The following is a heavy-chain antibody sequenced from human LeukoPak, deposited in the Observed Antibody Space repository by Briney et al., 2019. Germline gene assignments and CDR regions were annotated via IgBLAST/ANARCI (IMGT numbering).Heavy chain of an antibody. CDR3: ARSGYYGSGSYSDY. Sequence: GGSLRLSCTASGLTFANTWLSWVRQAPGKGLEWVSGINWHGDRTGYADSVKGRFTISRDNAKNSLYLQMNSLRAEDTALYYCARSGYYGSGSYSDYWGQGTLVTVSS. V-gene: IGHV3-20*04. J-gene: IGHJ4*02. CDR1: GLTFANTW. D-gene: IGHD3-10*01. CDR2: INWHGDRT.